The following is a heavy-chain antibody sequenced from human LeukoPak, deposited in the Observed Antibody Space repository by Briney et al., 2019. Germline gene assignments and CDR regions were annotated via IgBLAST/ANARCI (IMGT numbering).Heavy chain of an antibody. J-gene: IGHJ4*02. CDR1: GFTFSTYN. V-gene: IGHV3-72*01. CDR2: IRNEANTYTT. CDR3: ARGYRGNSNLFDY. Sequence: GGSLRLSCAASGFTFSTYNMNWVRQAPGKGLEWVGRIRNEANTYTTEYAASVKGRFTISRDDSRNSLYLQMNSLKTEDTAVYYCARGYRGNSNLFDYWGQGTLVTVSS. D-gene: IGHD4-23*01.